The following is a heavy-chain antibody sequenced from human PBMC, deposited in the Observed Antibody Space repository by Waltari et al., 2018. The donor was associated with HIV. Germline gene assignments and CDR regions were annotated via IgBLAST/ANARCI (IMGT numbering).Heavy chain of an antibody. V-gene: IGHV4-39*07. CDR3: ARDRALLRLGELSPGAFDI. J-gene: IGHJ3*02. CDR1: GGSITSSSYY. D-gene: IGHD3-16*02. CDR2: IYYSGST. Sequence: QLQLQESGPGLVKPSETLSLTSTVSGGSITSSSYYWGRIRQPPGKGLEWIGSIYYSGSTYYNPSLKSRVTISVDTSKNQFSLKLSSVTAADTAVYYCARDRALLRLGELSPGAFDIWGQGTMVTVSS.